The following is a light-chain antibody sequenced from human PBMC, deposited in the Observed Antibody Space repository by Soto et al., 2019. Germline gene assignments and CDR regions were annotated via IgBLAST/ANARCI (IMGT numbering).Light chain of an antibody. V-gene: IGKV1-12*01. Sequence: TLSRATLSLSPGEISSLSFRASQSVSSWLAWYQQKPEKAPKLVIYDASSLQSGVPSRFSGSGSGTDFTLTISSLQPEDFATYYCQQANSFPLTFGRGTKVDIK. CDR2: DAS. J-gene: IGKJ4*01. CDR3: QQANSFPLT. CDR1: QSVSSW.